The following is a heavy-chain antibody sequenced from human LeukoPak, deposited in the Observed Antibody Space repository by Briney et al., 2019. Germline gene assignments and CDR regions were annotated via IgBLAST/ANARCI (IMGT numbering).Heavy chain of an antibody. V-gene: IGHV3-30*02. Sequence: GGSLRLSCATSGFTFSSYGMHWVRQAPGKGLEWVAFIRYDGSNKYYADSVKGRFTISRDNSKNTLYLQMNSLRAEDTAVYYCANVRAARDDYWGQGTLVTVSS. CDR3: ANVRAARDDY. J-gene: IGHJ4*02. CDR1: GFTFSSYG. CDR2: IRYDGSNK. D-gene: IGHD6-6*01.